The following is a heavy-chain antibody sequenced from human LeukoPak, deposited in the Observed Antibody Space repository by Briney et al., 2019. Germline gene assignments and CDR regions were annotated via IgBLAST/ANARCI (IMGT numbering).Heavy chain of an antibody. CDR1: GGSFSGYY. J-gene: IGHJ4*02. CDR2: IHHSGST. Sequence: PSETLSLTCAVYGGSFSGYYWSWIRQPPGKGLEWIGEIHHSGSTNYNPSLKSRVTISVDTSKKHFSLKLSSVTAADTAVYYCARAGYSSGWPRLCYFDYWGQGTLVTVSS. V-gene: IGHV4-34*01. CDR3: ARAGYSSGWPRLCYFDY. D-gene: IGHD6-19*01.